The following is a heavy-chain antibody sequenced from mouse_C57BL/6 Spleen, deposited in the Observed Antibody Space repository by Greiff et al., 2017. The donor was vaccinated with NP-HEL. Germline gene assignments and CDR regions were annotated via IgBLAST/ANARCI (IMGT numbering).Heavy chain of an antibody. D-gene: IGHD1-1*01. V-gene: IGHV5-17*01. J-gene: IGHJ4*01. CDR2: ISSGSSTI. Sequence: LVESGGGLVKPGGSLKLSCAASGFTFSDYGMHWVRQAPEKGLEWVAYISSGSSTIYYADTVKGRFTISRDNAKNTLFLQMTSLRSEDTAMYYCANYYGSSYPYAMDYWGQGTSVTVSS. CDR1: GFTFSDYG. CDR3: ANYYGSSYPYAMDY.